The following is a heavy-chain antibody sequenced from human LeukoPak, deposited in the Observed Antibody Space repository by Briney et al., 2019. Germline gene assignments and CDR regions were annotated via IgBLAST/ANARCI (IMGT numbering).Heavy chain of an antibody. J-gene: IGHJ4*02. D-gene: IGHD3-10*01. CDR2: MKQSGTP. Sequence: SQTLSLTCAVSGGSFSAFHWNCIRQSPAKGLEWLGEMKQSGTPRSNPSLQSRVTISVDKSKNQFSLNVRSVTAADTAVYYCASRPFLYGFRTYFDDWAQGTLVTVSS. CDR3: ASRPFLYGFRTYFDD. CDR1: GGSFSAFH. V-gene: IGHV4-34*01.